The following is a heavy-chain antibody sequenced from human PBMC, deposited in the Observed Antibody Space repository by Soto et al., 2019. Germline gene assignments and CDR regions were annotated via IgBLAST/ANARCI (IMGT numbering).Heavy chain of an antibody. CDR2: IYGDATAT. D-gene: IGHD3-22*01. Sequence: EMQLLESGGHLVQPGGSLRLSCSASGFTFSTYTMNWVRQAPGKGLEWVSAIYGDATATFYADSVNGRFTISRDNSKNMMLLQMNSLRVDDTAVYYCAKDDHPDDTWTFDYWGRGGLVVVAS. CDR3: AKDDHPDDTWTFDY. J-gene: IGHJ4*01. V-gene: IGHV3-23*05. CDR1: GFTFSTYT.